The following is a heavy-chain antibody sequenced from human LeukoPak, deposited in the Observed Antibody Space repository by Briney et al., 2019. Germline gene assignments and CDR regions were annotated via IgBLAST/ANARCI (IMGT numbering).Heavy chain of an antibody. V-gene: IGHV3-30*04. CDR2: TSSDGTYK. J-gene: IGHJ5*02. Sequence: PGGSLRLSCAASGFSFSSYAMHWVRQAPGEGLEWVAVTSSDGTYKYYADAVEGRFTISRDNSKNTLDLQMNSLRAEDTAVYYCARRRLTFLPGVTGPPDHWGQGTLVTVSS. CDR1: GFSFSSYA. CDR3: ARRRLTFLPGVTGPPDH. D-gene: IGHD3-10*01.